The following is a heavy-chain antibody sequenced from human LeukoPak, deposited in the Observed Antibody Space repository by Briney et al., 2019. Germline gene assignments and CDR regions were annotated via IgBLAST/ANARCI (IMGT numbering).Heavy chain of an antibody. CDR3: ARDGEPYCSSTSCYSPFDY. J-gene: IGHJ4*02. Sequence: GGSLRLSCAASGFTFSSYSMNWVRQAPGKGLEWVSSISSSSSYIYYADSAKGRFTISRDNAKNSLYLQMNSLRAEDTAVYYCARDGEPYCSSTSCYSPFDYWGQGTLVTVSS. CDR1: GFTFSSYS. CDR2: ISSSSSYI. D-gene: IGHD2-2*01. V-gene: IGHV3-21*01.